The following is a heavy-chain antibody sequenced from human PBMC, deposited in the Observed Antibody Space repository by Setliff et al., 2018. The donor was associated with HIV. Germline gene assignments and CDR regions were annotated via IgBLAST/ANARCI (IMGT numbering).Heavy chain of an antibody. CDR1: GFTFSSYE. V-gene: IGHV3-48*03. CDR2: ISSGGHTV. CDR3: ARENYGDYYLSIDY. Sequence: GGSLRLSCATSGFTFSSYEMNWVRQAPGKGLEWVSYISSGGHTVYHADSVKGRFTISRDNARNSLSLQMDGLTAEDTAVYYCARENYGDYYLSIDYWGQGTPVTVSS. J-gene: IGHJ4*02. D-gene: IGHD4-17*01.